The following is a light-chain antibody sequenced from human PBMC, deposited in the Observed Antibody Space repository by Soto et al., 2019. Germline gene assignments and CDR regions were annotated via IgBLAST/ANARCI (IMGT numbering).Light chain of an antibody. CDR3: MQGTHWPPT. CDR2: RAS. Sequence: DVVMTQSPLSLPVTLGQPASISCRSSQSVVFSDGNAYLNWFHQRPGQPPRRLIYRASNRDSGVPDRFSGSGSGTDFTLAISRVEAEDVGVYYCMQGTHWPPTFGRGTKVEIK. CDR1: QSVVFSDGNAY. V-gene: IGKV2-30*01. J-gene: IGKJ1*01.